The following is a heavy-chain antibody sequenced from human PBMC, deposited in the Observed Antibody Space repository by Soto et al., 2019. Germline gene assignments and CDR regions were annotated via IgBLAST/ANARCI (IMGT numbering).Heavy chain of an antibody. CDR2: ISGRGGST. V-gene: IGHV3-23*01. D-gene: IGHD2-2*01. Sequence: EVQLLESGGGLVQPGGSLRLSCAASGFTFSSYAMTWVRQAPGKGLEWVSGISGRGGSTYYADSVKGRFTISRDNSKNTLYLQMNRLRDEDTATSFCAKDQEVVTGPSDFWGQGTLVTVSS. CDR1: GFTFSSYA. CDR3: AKDQEVVTGPSDF. J-gene: IGHJ4*02.